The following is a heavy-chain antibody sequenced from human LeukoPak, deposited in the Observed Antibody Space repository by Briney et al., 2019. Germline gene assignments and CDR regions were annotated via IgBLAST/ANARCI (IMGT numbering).Heavy chain of an antibody. CDR2: IKSDGSIT. J-gene: IGHJ4*02. CDR3: TRDAAGLDY. Sequence: GGSLSLSCAASGFTFRNHWMLWLRQVPGKGLVWVSRIKSDGSITTYADSVKGRFTLSRDNAKSTLYLQMNSLRGEDTAVYYCTRDAAGLDYWGQGTLVTVSS. D-gene: IGHD1-14*01. V-gene: IGHV3-74*01. CDR1: GFTFRNHW.